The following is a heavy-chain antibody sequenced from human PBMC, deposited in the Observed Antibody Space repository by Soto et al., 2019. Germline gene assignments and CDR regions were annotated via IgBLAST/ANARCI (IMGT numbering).Heavy chain of an antibody. CDR3: ARNKGYCSSTSCYGMDV. CDR1: GYSFTSYW. V-gene: IGHV5-10-1*01. J-gene: IGHJ6*02. CDR2: IDPSDSYT. D-gene: IGHD2-2*01. Sequence: LGESLKISCKGSGYSFTSYWISWVRQMPGKXLEWMGRIDPSDSYTNYSPSFQGHVTISADKSISTAYLQWNSLKASDTAMYFCARNKGYCSSTSCYGMDVWGQGAAVTVSS.